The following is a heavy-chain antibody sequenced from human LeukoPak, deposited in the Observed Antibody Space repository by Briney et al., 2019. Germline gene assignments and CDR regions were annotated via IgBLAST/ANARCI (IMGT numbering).Heavy chain of an antibody. CDR2: ISGSGGST. CDR3: AKGLGWSYPYGMDV. CDR1: GFTFSSYA. Sequence: GSLLLSCAASGFTFSSYAMSWVRPAPGKGLEWVSAISGSGGSTYYADSVKGRFTISRDNSKNTLYLQMNSLRAEDTAVYYCAKGLGWSYPYGMDVWGQGTTVTVSS. V-gene: IGHV3-23*01. D-gene: IGHD3-10*01. J-gene: IGHJ6*02.